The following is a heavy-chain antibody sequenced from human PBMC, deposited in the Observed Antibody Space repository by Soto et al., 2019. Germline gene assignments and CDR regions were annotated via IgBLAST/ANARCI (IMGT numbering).Heavy chain of an antibody. CDR1: GFTFTRYS. V-gene: IGHV3-21*06. CDR3: ARESEDLTSNFDY. CDR2: ISSTTNYI. J-gene: IGHJ4*02. Sequence: GVLRLSCAASGFTFTRYSMNWVRQAPGKGLEWVSSISSTTNYIYYGDSMKGRFTISRDNAKNSLYLEMNSLRAEDTAVHYCARESEDLTSNFDYWGQGTLVTVSS.